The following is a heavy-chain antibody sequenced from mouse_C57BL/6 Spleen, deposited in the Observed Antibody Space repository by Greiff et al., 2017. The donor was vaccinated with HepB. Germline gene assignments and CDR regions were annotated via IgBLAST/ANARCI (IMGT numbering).Heavy chain of an antibody. D-gene: IGHD2-2*01. CDR2: INPGSGGT. V-gene: IGHV1-54*01. CDR1: GYAFTNYL. CDR3: ARDEGMVVTTWGWFAY. Sequence: QVQLQQSGAELVRPGTSVKVSCKASGYAFTNYLIEWVKQRPGQGLEWIGVINPGSGGTNYNEKFKGKATLTADKSSSTAYMQLSSLTSEDSAVYFCARDEGMVVTTWGWFAYWGQGTLVTVSA. J-gene: IGHJ3*01.